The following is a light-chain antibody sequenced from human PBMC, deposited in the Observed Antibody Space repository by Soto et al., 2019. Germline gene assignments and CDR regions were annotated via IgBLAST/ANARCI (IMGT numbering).Light chain of an antibody. Sequence: EIALTQSPATLSVSPGERVTLSCRASQSISTNLAWYQQKPGQAPRLPIYGPSTRATGVPARFSGSGSGTEFTLTISSLHSEDFAIYYCQQYTHWPVWTFGQGTKV. J-gene: IGKJ1*01. CDR1: QSISTN. V-gene: IGKV3-15*01. CDR3: QQYTHWPVWT. CDR2: GPS.